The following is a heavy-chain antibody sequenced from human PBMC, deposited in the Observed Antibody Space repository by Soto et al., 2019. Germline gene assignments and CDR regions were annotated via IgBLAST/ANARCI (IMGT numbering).Heavy chain of an antibody. V-gene: IGHV3-23*05. Sequence: EVQLLESGGGLVQPGGSLRLSCAASGFTFRSSGMLWVRQAPGEGLDWVSAIGPNPTNTNYADSVKGRFTISRDNSKNTLYLQMNSLRAEDTAVYYCAKDLGSRRGQDVWGQGTTVTVSS. J-gene: IGHJ6*02. CDR2: IGPNPTNT. D-gene: IGHD1-26*01. CDR3: AKDLGSRRGQDV. CDR1: GFTFRSSG.